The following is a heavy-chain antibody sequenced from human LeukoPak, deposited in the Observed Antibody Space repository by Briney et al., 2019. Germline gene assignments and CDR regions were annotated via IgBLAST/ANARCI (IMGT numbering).Heavy chain of an antibody. D-gene: IGHD1-26*01. CDR1: GYTFTSYG. CDR3: ARDAIVGAASRSFDP. Sequence: ASVKVFCKASGYTFTSYGISWVRQAPGQGLEWMGWISAYNGNTNYAQKLQGRVTMTTDTSTSTAYMELRSLRSDDTAVYYCARDAIVGAASRSFDPWGQGTLVTVSS. CDR2: ISAYNGNT. J-gene: IGHJ5*02. V-gene: IGHV1-18*01.